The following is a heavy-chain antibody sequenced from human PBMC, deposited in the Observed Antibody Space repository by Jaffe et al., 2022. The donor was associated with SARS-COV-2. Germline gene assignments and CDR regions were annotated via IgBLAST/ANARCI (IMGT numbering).Heavy chain of an antibody. CDR2: IIPILGIA. CDR1: GGTFSSYT. J-gene: IGHJ6*02. D-gene: IGHD6-6*01. Sequence: QVQLVQSGAEVKKPGSSVKVSCKASGGTFSSYTISWVRQAPGQGLEWMGRIIPILGIANYAQKFQGRVTITADKSTSTAYMELSSLRSEDTAVYYCARSSSSSGYYYGMDVWGQGTTVTVSS. CDR3: ARSSSSSGYYYGMDV. V-gene: IGHV1-69*02.